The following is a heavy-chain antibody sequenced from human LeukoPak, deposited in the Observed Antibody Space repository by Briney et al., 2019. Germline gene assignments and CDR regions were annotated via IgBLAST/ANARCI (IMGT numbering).Heavy chain of an antibody. V-gene: IGHV3-7*03. CDR3: ARDCGILRIDCGDSLDI. CDR1: GFTFSSYW. CDR2: INHNGNVN. Sequence: GGSLRLSCAASGFTFSSYWMNWARQAPGKGLEWVASINHNGNVNYYVDSVKGRFSISRDNARNSLHLQMNSLRAEDTAVYYCARDCGILRIDCGDSLDIWGQGTMVTVSS. J-gene: IGHJ3*02. D-gene: IGHD2-21*01.